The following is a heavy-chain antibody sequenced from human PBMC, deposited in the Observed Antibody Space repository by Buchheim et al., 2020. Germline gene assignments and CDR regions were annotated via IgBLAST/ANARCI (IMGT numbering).Heavy chain of an antibody. D-gene: IGHD3-10*01. Sequence: QVQLVESGGGVVQPGRSLRLSCAASGFTFSSYGMHWVRQAPGKGLEWVAVISYDGSNKYYADSVKGRFTISRDNSKNTLYLQMNSLRAEDTAVYYCAKDHYGSGSYDYYYGMDVWGQGTT. J-gene: IGHJ6*02. CDR1: GFTFSSYG. CDR2: ISYDGSNK. CDR3: AKDHYGSGSYDYYYGMDV. V-gene: IGHV3-30*18.